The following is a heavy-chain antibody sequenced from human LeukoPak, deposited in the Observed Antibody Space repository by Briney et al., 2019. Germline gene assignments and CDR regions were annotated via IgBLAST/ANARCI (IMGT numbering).Heavy chain of an antibody. J-gene: IGHJ4*02. CDR1: GFSFSDYA. V-gene: IGHV3-23*01. Sequence: GGSLRLSCTPSGFSFSDYAMSSGRQGLRAGLERGSAISGDGGVRTYYADSVKGRFTISRVNSKNTLYLEMNSLRAEDTAVYYCAKDLTSGSGSYACWGQGTLVTVSS. D-gene: IGHD3-10*01. CDR3: AKDLTSGSGSYAC. CDR2: ISGDGGVRT.